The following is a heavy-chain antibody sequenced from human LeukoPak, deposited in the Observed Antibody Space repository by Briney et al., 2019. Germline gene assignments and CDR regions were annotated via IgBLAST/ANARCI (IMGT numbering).Heavy chain of an antibody. CDR3: ARSVSIFKACGMDV. Sequence: ASETLSLTCTVSGGSISSYYWSWIRQPPGKGLEWIGYIYYSGSTNYNPSLKSRVTISVDTSKNQFSLKLSSVTAADTAVYYCARSVSIFKACGMDVWGQGTTVTVSS. D-gene: IGHD3-9*01. CDR2: IYYSGST. V-gene: IGHV4-59*01. J-gene: IGHJ6*02. CDR1: GGSISSYY.